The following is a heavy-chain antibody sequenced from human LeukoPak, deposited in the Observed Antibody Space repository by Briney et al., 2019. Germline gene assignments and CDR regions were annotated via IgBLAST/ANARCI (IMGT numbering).Heavy chain of an antibody. V-gene: IGHV4-31*11. D-gene: IGHD6-6*01. Sequence: PSETLSLTCAVSGDPISSDIWWNWVRQHPGQGLEWIGYIYYSGSTYYNPSLKSRVTISVDTSKNQFSLKLSSVTAADTAVYYCAREVGDSSSSQTDRTENWFDPWGQGTLVTVSS. CDR1: GDPISSDIW. CDR2: IYYSGST. J-gene: IGHJ5*02. CDR3: AREVGDSSSSQTDRTENWFDP.